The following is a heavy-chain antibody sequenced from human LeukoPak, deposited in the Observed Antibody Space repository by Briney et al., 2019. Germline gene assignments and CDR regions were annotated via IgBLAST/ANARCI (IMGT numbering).Heavy chain of an antibody. Sequence: ASVKVSFKASGYTFTGYYMHWVRQAPGQGLEWMGWINPNSGGTNYAQKFQGRVTMTRDTSISTAYMELSRLRSDDTAVYYCARVDMVRGVINRTDYWGQGTLVTVSS. CDR1: GYTFTGYY. V-gene: IGHV1-2*02. J-gene: IGHJ4*02. D-gene: IGHD3-10*01. CDR3: ARVDMVRGVINRTDY. CDR2: INPNSGGT.